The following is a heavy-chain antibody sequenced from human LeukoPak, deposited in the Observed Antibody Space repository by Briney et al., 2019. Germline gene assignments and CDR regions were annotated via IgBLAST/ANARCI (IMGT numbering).Heavy chain of an antibody. D-gene: IGHD6-19*01. CDR3: AKDHRCESSGVNGN. CDR1: GFTLSSYA. V-gene: IGHV3-23*01. J-gene: IGHJ4*02. Sequence: PGGSLRLLCAASGFTLSSYAMRGVRQATGKGLEGVSAIGGSGGSTYYAESVKGRFTISKDNSKNTLYLQMNSLRDEDTAVYYCAKDHRCESSGVNGNWGQRTLVTASS. CDR2: IGGSGGST.